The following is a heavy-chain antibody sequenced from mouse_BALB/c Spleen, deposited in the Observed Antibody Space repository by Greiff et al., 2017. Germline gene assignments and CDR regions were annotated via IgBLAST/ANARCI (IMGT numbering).Heavy chain of an antibody. V-gene: IGHV2-9*02. D-gene: IGHD2-1*01. CDR1: GFSLTSYG. Sequence: VQRVESGPGLVAPSQSLSITCTVSGFSLTSYGVHWVRQPPGKGLEWLGVIWAGGSTNYNSALMSRLSISKDNSKSQVFLKMNSLQTDDTAMYYCARGGNLRDYYAMDYWGQGTSVTVSS. CDR2: IWAGGST. CDR3: ARGGNLRDYYAMDY. J-gene: IGHJ4*01.